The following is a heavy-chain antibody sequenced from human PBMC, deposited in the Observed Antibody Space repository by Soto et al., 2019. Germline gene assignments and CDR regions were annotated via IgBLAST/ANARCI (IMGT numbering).Heavy chain of an antibody. J-gene: IGHJ4*02. CDR3: SRSMDNSGYYELGY. V-gene: IGHV3-66*01. D-gene: IGHD3-22*01. CDR1: GFAVSSNY. CDR2: IHSGGDT. Sequence: PGGSLRLSCAASGFAVSSNYMTWVRQAPGKGLEWVSVIHSGGDTHYADSVRGRFTISRDNSKNTLYLQMNSLRAEDTAVYYCSRSMDNSGYYELGYWGQGTLVTV.